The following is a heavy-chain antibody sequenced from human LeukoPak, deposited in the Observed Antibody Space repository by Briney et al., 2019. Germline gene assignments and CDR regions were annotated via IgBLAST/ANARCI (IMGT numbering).Heavy chain of an antibody. V-gene: IGHV3-64*01. CDR3: ARYSGSCYNS. D-gene: IGHD2-15*01. CDR1: GFTFSTYA. J-gene: IGHJ4*02. Sequence: GSLRLSCAASGFTFSTYAMHWVRQGPGKGLEYVSAISTNGDGTYYASSVMGRFTISRDNSKNTLYLQMGSLRAEDTAVYYCARYSGSCYNSWGQGTLVTVSS. CDR2: ISTNGDGT.